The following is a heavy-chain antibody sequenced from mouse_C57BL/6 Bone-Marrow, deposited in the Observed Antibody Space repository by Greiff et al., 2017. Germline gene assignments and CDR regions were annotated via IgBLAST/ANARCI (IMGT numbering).Heavy chain of an antibody. CDR1: GYAFSSSW. CDR3: ARGHYGSSRFAY. CDR2: IYPGDGDT. J-gene: IGHJ3*01. V-gene: IGHV1-82*01. D-gene: IGHD1-1*01. Sequence: QVQLQQSGPELVKPGASVKISCKASGYAFSSSWMNWVKQRPGKGLEWIGRIYPGDGDTNYNGKFKGKATLTADKSSSTAYMQLSSLTSEDSAVYFGARGHYGSSRFAYWGQGTLVTVSA.